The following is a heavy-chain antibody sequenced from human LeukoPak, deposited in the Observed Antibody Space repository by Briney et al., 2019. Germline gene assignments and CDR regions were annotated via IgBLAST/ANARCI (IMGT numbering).Heavy chain of an antibody. J-gene: IGHJ4*02. CDR3: ATDRGYYDSSGYCH. CDR1: GYTLTELS. D-gene: IGHD3-22*01. V-gene: IGHV1-24*01. CDR2: FDTEDGET. Sequence: ASVKVSCEVSGYTLTELSMHWVRQAPGKGLEWMGGFDTEDGETIYARKFQGRFTMTEDTSTDTPYMELSSLRSEDTAVYYCATDRGYYDSSGYCHWGQGTLVTVSS.